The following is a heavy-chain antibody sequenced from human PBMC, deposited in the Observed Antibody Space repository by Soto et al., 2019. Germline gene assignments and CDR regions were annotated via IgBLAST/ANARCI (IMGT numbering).Heavy chain of an antibody. Sequence: EVQLLESGGGLVQPGGSLRLSCAASGFIFNAYPMTWVRQAPGKGREWVSAIGGSGGNTYYAASVKGRFTISRDNSKDTVDLEMNRLRVDDTAVYFCARVASDYINSADHWGQGILVTVSS. D-gene: IGHD4-4*01. CDR3: ARVASDYINSADH. CDR2: IGGSGGNT. V-gene: IGHV3-23*01. CDR1: GFIFNAYP. J-gene: IGHJ4*02.